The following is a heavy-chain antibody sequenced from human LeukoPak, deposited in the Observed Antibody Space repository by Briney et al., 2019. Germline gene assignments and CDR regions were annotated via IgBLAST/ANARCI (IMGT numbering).Heavy chain of an antibody. CDR1: GFTFSRYS. D-gene: IGHD3-10*01. CDR3: AREGSGNYYYMDV. V-gene: IGHV3-21*01. CDR2: ISSSSSYI. J-gene: IGHJ6*03. Sequence: GGSLRLSCAASGFTFSRYSMNWVRQAPGKGLEWVSSISSSSSYIYYADSVKGRFTISRDNAKNSLYLQMNSLRAEDTAVYYCAREGSGNYYYMDVWGKGTTVTVSS.